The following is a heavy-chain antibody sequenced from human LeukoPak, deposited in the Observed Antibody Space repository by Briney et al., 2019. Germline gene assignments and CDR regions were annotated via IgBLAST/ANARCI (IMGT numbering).Heavy chain of an antibody. CDR2: IWYDGSNK. Sequence: GGSLRLSCAASGFTFSSYAMHWVRQAPGKGLEWVSIIWYDGSNKYYADSVKGRFTISRDNSKNTLYLQMNSLRAEDTAVYYCARAGRIQLWSSSDYWGQGILVTVSS. CDR3: ARAGRIQLWSSSDY. D-gene: IGHD5-18*01. V-gene: IGHV3-33*01. J-gene: IGHJ4*02. CDR1: GFTFSSYA.